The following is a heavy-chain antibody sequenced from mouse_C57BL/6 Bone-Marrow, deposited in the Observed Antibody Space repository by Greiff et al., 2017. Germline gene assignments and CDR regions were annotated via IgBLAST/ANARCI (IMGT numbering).Heavy chain of an antibody. V-gene: IGHV1-54*01. J-gene: IGHJ2*01. CDR2: INPGSGGT. CDR1: GYAFTNYL. Sequence: VKLQESGAELVRPGTSVKVSCKASGYAFTNYLIEWVKQRPGQGLEWIGVINPGSGGTNYNEKLKGQATLTADKSSSTAYMQLSSLTSEDSAVYVCARRQKTEGYCDYWGQGTTLTVSS. CDR3: ARRQKTEGYCDY.